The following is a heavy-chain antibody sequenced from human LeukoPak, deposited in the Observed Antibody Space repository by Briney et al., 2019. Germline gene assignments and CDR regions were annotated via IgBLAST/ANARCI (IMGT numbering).Heavy chain of an antibody. Sequence: PGGSLRLSCAASGFTFSSYAMSWVRQAPGKGLEWVSAISGSGGSTYYADSVKGRFTISRDNAKNSLYLQMNSLRAEDTAVYYCARALKYYYAFDYWGQGTLVTVSS. CDR2: ISGSGGST. D-gene: IGHD3-10*01. CDR1: GFTFSSYA. CDR3: ARALKYYYAFDY. V-gene: IGHV3-23*01. J-gene: IGHJ4*02.